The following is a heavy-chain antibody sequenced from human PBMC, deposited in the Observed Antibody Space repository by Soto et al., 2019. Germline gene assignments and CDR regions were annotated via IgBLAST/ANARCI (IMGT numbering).Heavy chain of an antibody. CDR3: ARDRKISALVDY. Sequence: ASVKVSCKASGYTFTSYGTSWVRQAPGQGLEWMGWISAYNGNTNYAQKLQGRVTMTRDTSTSTAYMELRSLRSDDTAVHSCARDRKISALVDYWGQGTLVTVSP. J-gene: IGHJ4*02. V-gene: IGHV1-18*01. CDR2: ISAYNGNT. D-gene: IGHD6-6*01. CDR1: GYTFTSYG.